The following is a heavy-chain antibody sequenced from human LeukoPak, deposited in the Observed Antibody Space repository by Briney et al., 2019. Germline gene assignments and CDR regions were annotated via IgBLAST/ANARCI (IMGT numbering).Heavy chain of an antibody. CDR2: IYSGGST. J-gene: IGHJ3*02. CDR3: ARELSSSTWHDAFDI. V-gene: IGHV3-53*01. Sequence: GGSLRLSCAASGFTVSSNYMSWVRQAPGKGLEWVSVIYSGGSTYYADSVRGRFTISRDNSKNTLYLQMNSLRAEDTAVYYCARELSSSTWHDAFDIWGQGTMVTVSS. CDR1: GFTVSSNY. D-gene: IGHD6-13*01.